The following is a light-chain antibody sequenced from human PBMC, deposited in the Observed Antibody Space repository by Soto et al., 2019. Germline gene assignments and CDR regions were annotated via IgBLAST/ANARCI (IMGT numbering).Light chain of an antibody. J-gene: IGKJ1*01. V-gene: IGKV2-24*01. CDR3: MQATHSPST. Sequence: DTVMTQTPLSSPVTLVQPAAISCRSSQSLVHSDGNTYLCWLQQRPGQPPRLIIAKVSYRFSGVPDRFSGSGAETDFTLKSSGVLPEDVGVYYCMQATHSPSTFGQGTKVEIK. CDR1: QSLVHSDGNTY. CDR2: KVS.